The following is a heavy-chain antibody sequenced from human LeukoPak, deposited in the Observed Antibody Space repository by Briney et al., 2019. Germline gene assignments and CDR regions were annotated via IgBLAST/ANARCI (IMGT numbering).Heavy chain of an antibody. Sequence: SETLSLTCTVSSGSISNYYWSWIRQPPGKGLEWIGYIYYSGSTNYNPSLKSRVTISVDTSKNQFSLKLSSVTAADTAVYFCARGPYSYDSSGAFDIWGQGTMVTVSS. CDR3: ARGPYSYDSSGAFDI. D-gene: IGHD3-22*01. CDR2: IYYSGST. CDR1: SGSISNYY. J-gene: IGHJ3*02. V-gene: IGHV4-59*08.